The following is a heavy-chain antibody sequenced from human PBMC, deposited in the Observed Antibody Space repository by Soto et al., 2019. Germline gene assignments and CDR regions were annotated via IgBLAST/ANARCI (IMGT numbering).Heavy chain of an antibody. Sequence: QIQLVESGGGVVQPGRSLRLSCTASGFTFNSYGFNWVRQAPGKGLEWVAVIWYDGNTKYYADSVKGRFTISRDNLRSTVYLQMNSLPAEDTAVYYWPRPLVAPVAGPYYYGRAVWGQGTRSPSP. CDR1: GFTFNSYG. CDR2: IWYDGNTK. V-gene: IGHV3-33*01. D-gene: IGHD6-19*01. J-gene: IGHJ6*02. CDR3: PRPLVAPVAGPYYYGRAV.